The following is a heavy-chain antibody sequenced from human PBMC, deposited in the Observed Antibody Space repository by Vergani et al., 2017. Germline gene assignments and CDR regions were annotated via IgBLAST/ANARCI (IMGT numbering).Heavy chain of an antibody. CDR2: INPSGGST. CDR3: ARDWRLNDFWSGYYTGGGEGVFDY. J-gene: IGHJ4*02. CDR1: GYTFTGYY. Sequence: QVQLVQSGAEVKKPGASVKVSCKASGYTFTGYYMHWVRQAPGQGLEWMGIINPSGGSTSYAQKFQGRVTMTRATSTSTVYMELSSLRSEDTAVYYCARDWRLNDFWSGYYTGGGEGVFDYWGQGTLVTVSS. D-gene: IGHD3-3*01. V-gene: IGHV1-46*01.